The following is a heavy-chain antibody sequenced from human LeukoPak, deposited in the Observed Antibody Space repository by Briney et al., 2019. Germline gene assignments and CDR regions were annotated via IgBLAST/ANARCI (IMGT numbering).Heavy chain of an antibody. D-gene: IGHD5-18*01. CDR2: ISSSSSYI. Sequence: GGSLRLSCAASGFTFSSYSMNWVRQAPGKGLEWVSSISSSSSYIYYADSVKGRFTISRDNAKNSLYLQMNSLRAEDTAVYYCASGSVDTGMVPFDYWGQGTLVTVSS. J-gene: IGHJ4*02. CDR3: ASGSVDTGMVPFDY. V-gene: IGHV3-21*01. CDR1: GFTFSSYS.